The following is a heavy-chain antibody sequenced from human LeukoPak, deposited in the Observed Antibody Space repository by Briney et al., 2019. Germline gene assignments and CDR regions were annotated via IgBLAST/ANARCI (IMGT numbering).Heavy chain of an antibody. V-gene: IGHV3-33*01. CDR1: GFTFSSYG. Sequence: GGSLRLSCAASGFTFSSYGMHWVRQAPGKGLEWVAVIWYDGSNKYYADSVKGRFTISRDNSKNTLYLQMNSLRVEDTAVYYCARVHAYCGGDCYSAAFGIWGQGTMVTVSS. CDR2: IWYDGSNK. CDR3: ARVHAYCGGDCYSAAFGI. D-gene: IGHD2-21*02. J-gene: IGHJ3*02.